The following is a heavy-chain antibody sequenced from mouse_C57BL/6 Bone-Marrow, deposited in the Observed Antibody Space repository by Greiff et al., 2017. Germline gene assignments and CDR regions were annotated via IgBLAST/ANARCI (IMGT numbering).Heavy chain of an antibody. J-gene: IGHJ2*01. CDR3: ARQLRLRAYFDY. CDR2: INSDGGST. D-gene: IGHD3-2*02. Sequence: EVKLMESGGGLVQPGESLKLSCESNEYEFPSHDMSWVRKTPEKRLELVAAINSDGGSTYYPDTMERRFIISRDNTKKTLYLQMSSLRSEDTALDYCARQLRLRAYFDYWGQGTTLTVSS. V-gene: IGHV5-2*01. CDR1: EYEFPSHD.